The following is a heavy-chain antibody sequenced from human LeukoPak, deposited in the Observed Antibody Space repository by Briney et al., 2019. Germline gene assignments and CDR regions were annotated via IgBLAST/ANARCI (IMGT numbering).Heavy chain of an antibody. Sequence: GGSLRLSCAASGFTFSSYGMHWVRQAPGKGPEWVAVISYDGSNKYYADSVKGRFTISRDSSENTLDLQMNSLRAEDTAVYYCAKDYYSGSGSYYSYYGMDVWGQGTPVTVSS. V-gene: IGHV3-30*18. D-gene: IGHD3-10*01. CDR2: ISYDGSNK. CDR3: AKDYYSGSGSYYSYYGMDV. CDR1: GFTFSSYG. J-gene: IGHJ6*02.